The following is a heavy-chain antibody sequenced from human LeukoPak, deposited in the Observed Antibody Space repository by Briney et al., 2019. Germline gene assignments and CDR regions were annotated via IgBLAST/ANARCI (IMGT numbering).Heavy chain of an antibody. CDR3: AKVRSAVVAAATNY. CDR1: GFTFSNYA. CDR2: ISGSGGCT. D-gene: IGHD2-15*01. V-gene: IGHV3-23*01. J-gene: IGHJ4*02. Sequence: GGSLRLSCAASGFTFSNYAMSWVRQAPGKGLEWVSVISGSGGCTYHADSVKGRFTISRDNSNNTLYLQMNSLRAEDTAIYYCAKVRSAVVAAATNYWGQGTLVTVSS.